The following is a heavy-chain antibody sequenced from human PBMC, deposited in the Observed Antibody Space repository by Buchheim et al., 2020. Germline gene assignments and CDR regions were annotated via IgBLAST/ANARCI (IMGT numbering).Heavy chain of an antibody. D-gene: IGHD2-8*01. CDR2: INHSGST. Sequence: QVQLQQWGAGLLKPSETLSLTCAVYGGSFSGYYWSWIRQPPGKGLEWIGEINHSGSTNYNPSLKSRVTISVDQSKNQFSLKLSSVTAADTAVYYCARGPLVLMVYAMVYYYYGMDVWGQGTT. V-gene: IGHV4-34*01. CDR1: GGSFSGYY. J-gene: IGHJ6*02. CDR3: ARGPLVLMVYAMVYYYYGMDV.